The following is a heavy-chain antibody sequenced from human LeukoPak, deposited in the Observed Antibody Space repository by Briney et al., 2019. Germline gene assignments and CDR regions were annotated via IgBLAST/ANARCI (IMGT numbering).Heavy chain of an antibody. D-gene: IGHD1-1*01. V-gene: IGHV4-59*01. Sequence: SETLSLTCTVSGGSISNYYWSWIRQPPGKGLECIGYIYYSGNTNYNPSLKSRVTISVHTSKNQFSLKLSSVTAADTAVYYCTRDVGTYAFDIWGQGTTVTVSS. J-gene: IGHJ3*02. CDR1: GGSISNYY. CDR2: IYYSGNT. CDR3: TRDVGTYAFDI.